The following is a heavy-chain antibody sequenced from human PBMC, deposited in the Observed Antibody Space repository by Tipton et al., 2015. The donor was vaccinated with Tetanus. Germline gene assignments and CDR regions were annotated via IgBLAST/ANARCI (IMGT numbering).Heavy chain of an antibody. CDR2: IWSDGNTK. Sequence: SLRLSCATSGFTFSNTGFFWVRQAPGKGLECVALIWSDGNTKYNVDSVKGRFTISRDSSTNTVYLQMNSLRVEDTAIYYCVRDPPSSGFAFESWGQGALVTVSS. J-gene: IGHJ4*02. D-gene: IGHD6-19*01. CDR1: GFTFSNTG. CDR3: VRDPPSSGFAFES. V-gene: IGHV3-33*07.